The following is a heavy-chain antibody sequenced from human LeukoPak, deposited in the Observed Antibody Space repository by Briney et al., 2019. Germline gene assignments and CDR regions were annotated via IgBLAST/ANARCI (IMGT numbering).Heavy chain of an antibody. J-gene: IGHJ4*02. CDR1: GYTFTNFY. CDR3: ARMTHGSGASYSHFDY. V-gene: IGHV1-2*02. CDR2: THPSSGGT. D-gene: IGHD3-10*01. Sequence: ASVKISCKASGYTFTNFYMHWVRQAPGQGLEWMGWTHPSSGGTRYEERFHGRVTMTRDTSTSTAYMELSSLTSDDTAVYYCARMTHGSGASYSHFDYWSQGTLVTVSS.